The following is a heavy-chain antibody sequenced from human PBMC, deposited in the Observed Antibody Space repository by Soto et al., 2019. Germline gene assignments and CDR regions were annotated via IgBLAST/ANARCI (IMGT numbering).Heavy chain of an antibody. J-gene: IGHJ4*02. V-gene: IGHV3-23*01. CDR1: GFTFGIYA. D-gene: IGHD6-13*01. Sequence: PGGSLRRSGAASGFTFGIYAMSWVRQAPRKALEWVSSISGSGGSIYYAHSVKGRFTISRDKTKNTLYLQMNSLRAEDTAVYHFARVPPGYSSTTRRFEFWRKGTRGAV. CDR2: ISGSGGSI. CDR3: ARVPPGYSSTTRRFEF.